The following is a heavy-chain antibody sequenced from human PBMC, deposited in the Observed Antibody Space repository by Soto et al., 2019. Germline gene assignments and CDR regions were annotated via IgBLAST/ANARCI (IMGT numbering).Heavy chain of an antibody. CDR3: ARPFDY. CDR1: GDSINDYY. V-gene: IGHV4-59*01. CDR2: IYYSGST. Sequence: QVQLQESGPGLVKASETQSLTCTVSGDSINDYYWSWVRQPPGKGLEWIGYIYYSGSTHYNPSLKSRVTISVDTSKNQFSMKLNSVTAADTAVYYCARPFDYWGQGTLVTVSS. J-gene: IGHJ4*02.